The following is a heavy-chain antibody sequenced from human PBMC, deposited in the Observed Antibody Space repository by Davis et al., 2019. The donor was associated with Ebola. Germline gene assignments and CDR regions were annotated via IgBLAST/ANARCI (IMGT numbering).Heavy chain of an antibody. D-gene: IGHD4-17*01. Sequence: GSLRLSCSVSGGSISSGDYYWSWIRQPPGKGLEWIGYIYYSGSTNYTPSLKSRVTISIDTSKMEFSLKLSSVTAADTAVYYCARVSMTAVSTHFDYWGQGALVTVSS. J-gene: IGHJ4*02. CDR3: ARVSMTAVSTHFDY. V-gene: IGHV4-61*08. CDR2: IYYSGST. CDR1: GGSISSGDYY.